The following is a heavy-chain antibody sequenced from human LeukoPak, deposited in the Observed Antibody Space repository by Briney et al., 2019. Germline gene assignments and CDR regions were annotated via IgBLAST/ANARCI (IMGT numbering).Heavy chain of an antibody. D-gene: IGHD6-19*01. CDR2: IYSGGST. Sequence: GGSLRLSCAASGFTVSSNYMSWVRQAPGKGLEWVSVIYSGGSTYYADSVKGRFTISRDNSKNTLYLQMNSLRAEDTAVYHCAGYSSGWYFDYWGQGTLVTVSS. CDR1: GFTVSSNY. V-gene: IGHV3-53*01. J-gene: IGHJ4*02. CDR3: AGYSSGWYFDY.